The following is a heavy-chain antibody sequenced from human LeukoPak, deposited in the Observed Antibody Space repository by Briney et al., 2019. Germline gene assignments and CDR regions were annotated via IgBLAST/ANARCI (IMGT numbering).Heavy chain of an antibody. CDR3: AGQAYSSGWLDN. Sequence: SETLSLTCTVSGGSFSDYYWSFIRQPPGKGLEWIGYIYHNGNNDFNPSLKSRVTISVDTSKNQFSLRMSSVTAADTAVYFCAGQAYSSGWLDNWGPGTLVTVSS. J-gene: IGHJ4*02. D-gene: IGHD6-19*01. V-gene: IGHV4-59*01. CDR2: IYHNGNN. CDR1: GGSFSDYY.